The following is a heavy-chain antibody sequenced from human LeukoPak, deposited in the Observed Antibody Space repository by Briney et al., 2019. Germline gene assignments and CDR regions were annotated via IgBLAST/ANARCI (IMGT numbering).Heavy chain of an antibody. CDR3: ASGLYSSSWLEYFQH. V-gene: IGHV3-21*01. CDR1: GFTFSSYS. CDR2: ISSSSNYI. D-gene: IGHD6-13*01. Sequence: GGSLRLSCAASGFTFSSYSMNWVRQAPGKGLEWVSSISSSSNYIYYADSVKGRFTISRDNAKNSLYLQMNSLRAEDTAVYYCASGLYSSSWLEYFQHWGQGTLVTVSS. J-gene: IGHJ1*01.